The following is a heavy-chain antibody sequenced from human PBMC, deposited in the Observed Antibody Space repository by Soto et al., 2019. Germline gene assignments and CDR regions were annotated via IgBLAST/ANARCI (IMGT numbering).Heavy chain of an antibody. V-gene: IGHV4-39*01. CDR1: GGSISSSSYY. D-gene: IGHD6-13*01. CDR2: IYYSGST. Sequence: PSETLSLTCTVSGGSISSSSYYWGWIRQHPGKGLEWIGSIYYSGSTYYNPSLKSRVTISVDTSKNQFSLKLSCVTAADPAVYYCARGSSTPNGYGMDVWGQGTTVTVSS. J-gene: IGHJ6*02. CDR3: ARGSSTPNGYGMDV.